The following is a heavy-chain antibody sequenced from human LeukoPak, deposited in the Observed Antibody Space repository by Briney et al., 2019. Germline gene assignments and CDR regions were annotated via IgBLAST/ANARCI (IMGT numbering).Heavy chain of an antibody. Sequence: ASVKVSCKASGGTFSSYAISWVRQAPGQGLEWMGGIIPIFGTANYAQKFQGRVTITADESTSTAYMELSSLRSEDTAVYYCARDGGWPNDAFDIWGQGTMVTVSS. CDR2: IIPIFGTA. CDR3: ARDGGWPNDAFDI. CDR1: GGTFSSYA. V-gene: IGHV1-69*13. D-gene: IGHD6-19*01. J-gene: IGHJ3*02.